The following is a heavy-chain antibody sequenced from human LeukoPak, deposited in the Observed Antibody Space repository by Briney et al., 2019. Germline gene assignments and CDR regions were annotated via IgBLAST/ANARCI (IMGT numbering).Heavy chain of an antibody. CDR3: ARVPRWYVIDY. CDR2: ISSDSNYI. V-gene: IGHV3-21*01. D-gene: IGHD4-23*01. J-gene: IGHJ4*02. CDR1: GFTFSSYT. Sequence: GGSLRLSCAASGFTFSSYTMNWVRQAPGKGLEWVSSISSDSNYIYYADSVKGRFTISRDNAKNSLYLQMNSLRAEDTAVYYCARVPRWYVIDYWGQGTLVTVSS.